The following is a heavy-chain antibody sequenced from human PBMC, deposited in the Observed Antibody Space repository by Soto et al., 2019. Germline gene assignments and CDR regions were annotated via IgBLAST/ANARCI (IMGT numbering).Heavy chain of an antibody. Sequence: SGPTLVNPTQTLTLTCTFSGFSLSTNEVGVGWIRQPPGKALEWLAIIFWDDDKRYSPSLKSRLTITKDTSKNQVVLTMTNVGRVNTLIYYCSLSGGYRGLDYWGHGTLVTVS. CDR2: IFWDDDK. CDR1: GFSLSTNEVG. D-gene: IGHD1-26*01. J-gene: IGHJ4*01. CDR3: SLSGGYRGLDY. V-gene: IGHV2-5*02.